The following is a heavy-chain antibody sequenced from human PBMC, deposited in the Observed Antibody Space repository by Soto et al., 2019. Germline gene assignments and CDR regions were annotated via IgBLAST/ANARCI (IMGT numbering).Heavy chain of an antibody. CDR3: ARVKQHPVVNWYFDL. D-gene: IGHD6-13*01. J-gene: IGHJ2*01. Sequence: QVQLVQSGAEVKKPGSSVKVSCKASGGTFSSYAISWVRQAPGQGLEWMGGIIPIFGTANYAQKFQGRVTITADESTRTAYMELSSLRSEDTAVYYCARVKQHPVVNWYFDLWGRGTLVTVSS. CDR1: GGTFSSYA. V-gene: IGHV1-69*01. CDR2: IIPIFGTA.